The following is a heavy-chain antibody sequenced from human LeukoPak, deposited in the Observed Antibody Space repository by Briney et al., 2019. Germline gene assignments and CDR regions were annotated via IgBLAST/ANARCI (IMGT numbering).Heavy chain of an antibody. V-gene: IGHV1-24*01. CDR1: GYTLSELG. Sequence: GASVKVSCKVSGYTLSELGIHWVRQAAGKGLEWLGTVDPEDGKTIYTQHFQGRVTMTEDTSTDTAYMELRSLRSEDTAVYYCACSFLRFSPDFDYWGPGTLVTVSS. D-gene: IGHD2/OR15-2a*01. CDR3: ACSFLRFSPDFDY. J-gene: IGHJ4*02. CDR2: VDPEDGKT.